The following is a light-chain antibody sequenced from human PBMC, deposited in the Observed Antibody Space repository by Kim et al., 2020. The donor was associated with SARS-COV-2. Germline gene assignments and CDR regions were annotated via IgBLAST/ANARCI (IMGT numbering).Light chain of an antibody. CDR1: QDIINY. Sequence: AAVGDIVTITCQASQDIINYLNWYQQKPEKAPKLLTYGAPNLATGVPSRFSGSGSGTEFTYTISSLQPEHIATYYCQQYDNLPYSFGQGTKLEI. J-gene: IGKJ2*03. CDR2: GAP. V-gene: IGKV1-33*01. CDR3: QQYDNLPYS.